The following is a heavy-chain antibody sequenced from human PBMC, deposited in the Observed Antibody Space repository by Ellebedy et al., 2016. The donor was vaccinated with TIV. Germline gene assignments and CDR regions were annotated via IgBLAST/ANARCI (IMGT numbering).Heavy chain of an antibody. CDR1: GGSISSSNW. Sequence: MPSETLSLTCAVSGGSISSSNWWSWVRQPPGKGLEWIGEIYHSGNTNYNPSLKSRVTISVDKSKNQFSLKLNSVTAADTAVYYCAREGENTVNALDYWGQGTLVTVSS. CDR3: AREGENTVNALDY. D-gene: IGHD2/OR15-2a*01. CDR2: IYHSGNT. V-gene: IGHV4-4*02. J-gene: IGHJ4*02.